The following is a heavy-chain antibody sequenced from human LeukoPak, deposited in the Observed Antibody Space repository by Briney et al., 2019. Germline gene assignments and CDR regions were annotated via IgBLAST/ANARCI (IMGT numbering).Heavy chain of an antibody. V-gene: IGHV1-69*01. J-gene: IGHJ4*02. CDR2: IIPIFGTA. Sequence: SVKVSCKAFGGTFSSYAISWVRQAPGQGLEWMGGIIPIFGTANYAQKFQGRVTITADESTSTAYMELSSLRSEDTAVYYCARDRRGDGYAGYWGQGTLVTVSS. CDR1: GGTFSSYA. CDR3: ARDRRGDGYAGY. D-gene: IGHD5-12*01.